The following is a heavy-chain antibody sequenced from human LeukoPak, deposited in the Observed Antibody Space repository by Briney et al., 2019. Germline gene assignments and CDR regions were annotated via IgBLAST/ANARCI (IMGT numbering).Heavy chain of an antibody. D-gene: IGHD3-3*01. J-gene: IGHJ4*02. V-gene: IGHV4-59*01. CDR1: GGSISSYY. CDR2: IYYTGST. Sequence: SETLSLTCTVSGGSISSYYWNWIRQPPGKGLEWIGYIYYTGSTNYNPSLKSRVTISVDTSKNQFSLKLSSVTAADTAVYYCARAQITIFGAFDYWGQGTLVTVSS. CDR3: ARAQITIFGAFDY.